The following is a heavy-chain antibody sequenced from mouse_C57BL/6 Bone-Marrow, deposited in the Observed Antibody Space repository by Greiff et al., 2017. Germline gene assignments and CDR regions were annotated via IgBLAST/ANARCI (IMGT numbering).Heavy chain of an antibody. Sequence: QVQLQQSGAELVRPGASVKLSCKASGYTFTSYGISWVKQRTGQGLEWIGEIYPRSGTTYYNEKFKGKATLTADKSSSTAYMELRSLTSEDSAVYFCARWLLGWYFDVWGTGTTVTVSS. D-gene: IGHD2-3*01. CDR2: IYPRSGTT. CDR1: GYTFTSYG. CDR3: ARWLLGWYFDV. J-gene: IGHJ1*03. V-gene: IGHV1-81*01.